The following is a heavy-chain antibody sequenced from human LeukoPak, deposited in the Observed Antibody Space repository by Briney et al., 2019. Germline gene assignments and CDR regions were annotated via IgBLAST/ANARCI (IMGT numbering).Heavy chain of an antibody. D-gene: IGHD2-15*01. J-gene: IGHJ6*02. Sequence: SETLSLTCTVSGGSISSGDYYWSWIRQPPGKGLEWIGYIYYSGSTYYNPSLKSRVTISVDTSKNQFSLKLSSVTAADTAVYYCARVGGGSDPYYAMDVWGQGTTVTVSS. V-gene: IGHV4-30-4*01. CDR2: IYYSGST. CDR1: GGSISSGDYY. CDR3: ARVGGGSDPYYAMDV.